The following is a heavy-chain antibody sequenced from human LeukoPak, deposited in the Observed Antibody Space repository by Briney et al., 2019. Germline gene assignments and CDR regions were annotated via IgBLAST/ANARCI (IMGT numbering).Heavy chain of an antibody. D-gene: IGHD5-12*01. CDR2: ISYDGSNK. J-gene: IGHJ3*02. CDR1: GFTFSSYA. CDR3: AKLSGYGSDAFDI. V-gene: IGHV3-30*18. Sequence: PGGSLRLSCAASGFTFSSYAMHWVRQAPGKGLEWVAVISYDGSNKYYADSVKGRFTISRDNSKNTLYLQMNSLRAEDTAVYYCAKLSGYGSDAFDIWGQGTMVTVSS.